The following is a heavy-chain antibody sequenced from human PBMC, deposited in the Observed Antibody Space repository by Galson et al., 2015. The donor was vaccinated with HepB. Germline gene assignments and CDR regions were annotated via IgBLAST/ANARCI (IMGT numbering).Heavy chain of an antibody. V-gene: IGHV3-48*02. CDR1: AFSFGSYG. CDR2: IGPSGSDR. J-gene: IGHJ4*02. CDR3: ARDPYGAGNY. D-gene: IGHD3-10*01. Sequence: SLRLSCAASAFSFGSYGVNWFRQAPGKGPEWISYIGPSGSDRKYADSVKGRFTISRDNAKNSLYLEMNSLRDEDTAVYYCARDPYGAGNYWGQGTLVTVSS.